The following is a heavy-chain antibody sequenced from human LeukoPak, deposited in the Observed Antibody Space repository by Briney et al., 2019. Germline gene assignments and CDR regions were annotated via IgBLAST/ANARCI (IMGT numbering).Heavy chain of an antibody. CDR2: IYSTGGK. V-gene: IGHV3-66*01. J-gene: IGHJ4*02. D-gene: IGHD6-19*01. CDR1: EFTVSSNY. CDR3: ARGSDGWFAFDY. Sequence: GGSLRLSCAASEFTVSSNYMSWVRQARGKGLEWVSIIYSTGGKYYADSVKGRFTISRDNSKHTLYLQMNSLRAEDTAVYYCARGSDGWFAFDYWGQGILVTVSS.